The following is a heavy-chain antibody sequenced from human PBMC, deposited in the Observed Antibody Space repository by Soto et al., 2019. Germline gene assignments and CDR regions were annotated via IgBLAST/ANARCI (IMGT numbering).Heavy chain of an antibody. Sequence: QVQLVEAGGGVVQPGRYLRLSCAGSGFTFSSYGMHWVRQAPGKGLEWVAVISYDGSYKYYGDSVKGRFTISRDDSKSTLYLQMSSLRVEDTAMYYCEKTAGYDYVWGSSGLDPWGQGTLVTVSS. J-gene: IGHJ5*02. V-gene: IGHV3-30*18. CDR3: EKTAGYDYVWGSSGLDP. CDR2: ISYDGSYK. CDR1: GFTFSSYG. D-gene: IGHD3-16*01.